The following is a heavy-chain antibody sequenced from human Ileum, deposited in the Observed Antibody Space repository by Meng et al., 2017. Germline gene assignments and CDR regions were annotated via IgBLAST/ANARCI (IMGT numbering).Heavy chain of an antibody. CDR3: AKNGAYCLES. J-gene: IGHJ4*02. V-gene: IGHV4-4*02. CDR2: FHPGSGA. D-gene: IGHD2-21*01. Sequence: QVQLQESGPGLVKPSGTLSLPCAGSGGSISGGTWWSWVRQPPGRGLQWIGQFHPGSGAAYNPSLETRVTISVDTSKNQFSLELTSVTAADTAVYYCAKNGAYCLESWGQGTLVTVSS. CDR1: GGSISGGTW.